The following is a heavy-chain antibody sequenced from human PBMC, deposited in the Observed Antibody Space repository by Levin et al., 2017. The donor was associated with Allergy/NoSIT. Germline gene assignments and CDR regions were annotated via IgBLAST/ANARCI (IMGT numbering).Heavy chain of an antibody. V-gene: IGHV3-66*01. CDR3: ARGGDYGNY. D-gene: IGHD4/OR15-4a*01. CDR1: GFTVSNNY. CDR2: IYSAGST. Sequence: PGESLKISCAASGFTVSNNYMRWVRQPPGKGLEWVSLIYSAGSTYYADSVKGRFTISRDKSKNTRYLQMNSLRAEDTAVYYCARGGDYGNYWGQGTLVTVSS. J-gene: IGHJ4*02.